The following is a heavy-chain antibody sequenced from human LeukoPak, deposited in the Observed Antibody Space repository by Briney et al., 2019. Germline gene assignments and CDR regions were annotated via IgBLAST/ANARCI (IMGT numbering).Heavy chain of an antibody. Sequence: GESLKLSCAASGFTFSSYRMNWVRQAPGKGLEWVASISSGGNYIYYIDSVEGQFTISRDNAKNSLYLQMNSLRAEDTAVYYCARGDSSGWDFDYWGQGTLVTVSS. D-gene: IGHD6-19*01. V-gene: IGHV3-21*01. CDR2: ISSGGNYI. CDR3: ARGDSSGWDFDY. J-gene: IGHJ4*02. CDR1: GFTFSSYR.